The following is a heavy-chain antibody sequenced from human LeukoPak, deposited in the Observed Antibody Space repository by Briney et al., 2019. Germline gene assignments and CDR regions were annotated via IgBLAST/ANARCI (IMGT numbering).Heavy chain of an antibody. V-gene: IGHV3-23*01. D-gene: IGHD4-11*01. J-gene: IGHJ4*02. CDR1: GFTFSTCL. Sequence: GGSLRLSCAASGFTFSTCLMTWVRQAPGRGMEWVSTISGSGGSTYYADSVRGRFTISRDNSKNTLYLQMNSLRAEDTSVYYCAKERSPVTDPYFDYWGQGTLVTVSS. CDR2: ISGSGGST. CDR3: AKERSPVTDPYFDY.